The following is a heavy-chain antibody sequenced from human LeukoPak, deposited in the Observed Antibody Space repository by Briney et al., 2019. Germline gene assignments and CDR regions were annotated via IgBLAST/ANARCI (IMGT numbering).Heavy chain of an antibody. CDR2: ISYDGSNK. Sequence: PARSLRLSCAASGFTFSSYAMHWVRQAPGKGLEWVAVISYDGSNKYYADSVKGRFTISRDNSKNTLYLQMNSLRAEDTAVYYCARGRIAAAGTKGFHYWGQGTLVTVSS. CDR1: GFTFSSYA. D-gene: IGHD6-13*01. CDR3: ARGRIAAAGTKGFHY. V-gene: IGHV3-30-3*01. J-gene: IGHJ4*02.